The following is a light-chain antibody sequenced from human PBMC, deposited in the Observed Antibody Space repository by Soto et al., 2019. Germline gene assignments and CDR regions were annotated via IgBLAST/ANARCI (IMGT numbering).Light chain of an antibody. CDR2: GAS. V-gene: IGKV3-20*01. Sequence: DIVLTQSPGTLSLSPGERATLSCRASQSISSSYLAWYQQRPGQAPRLLMYGASSRATGIPDRFSGSGSGTDFTLTISRLESEDFAVYYCQQYGMSPWTFGQGTKVEI. CDR3: QQYGMSPWT. CDR1: QSISSSY. J-gene: IGKJ1*01.